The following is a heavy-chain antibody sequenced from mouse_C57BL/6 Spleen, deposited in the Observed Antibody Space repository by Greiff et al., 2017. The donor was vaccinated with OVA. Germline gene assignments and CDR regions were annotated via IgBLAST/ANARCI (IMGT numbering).Heavy chain of an antibody. V-gene: IGHV5-4*01. CDR1: GFTFSSYA. CDR3: AREGGNYAMDY. D-gene: IGHD6-1*01. CDR2: ISDGGSYT. Sequence: EVKLMESGGGLVKPGGSLKLSCAASGFTFSSYAMSWVRQTPEKRLEWVATISDGGSYTYYPDNVKGRFTISRDNAKNSLYLQMSHLKSEDTAMYYCAREGGNYAMDYWGQGTSVTVSS. J-gene: IGHJ4*01.